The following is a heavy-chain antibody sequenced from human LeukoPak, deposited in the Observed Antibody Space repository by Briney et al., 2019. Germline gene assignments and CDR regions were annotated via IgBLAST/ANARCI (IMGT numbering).Heavy chain of an antibody. Sequence: GESLKIYCKGSGYSFTTYWIGWVRQMPGKGLEWKGIIYPGDSDTKYSPSFQGQVTISADKSISTAYLQWSGLEASDTGMYYCARLNTSSWYIDYWGEGTLVTVSS. D-gene: IGHD6-13*01. V-gene: IGHV5-51*01. CDR1: GYSFTTYW. CDR2: IYPGDSDT. J-gene: IGHJ4*02. CDR3: ARLNTSSWYIDY.